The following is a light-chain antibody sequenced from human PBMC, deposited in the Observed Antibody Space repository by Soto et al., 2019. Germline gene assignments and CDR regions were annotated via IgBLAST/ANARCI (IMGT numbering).Light chain of an antibody. CDR3: SSFTGSSYV. CDR2: DVT. V-gene: IGLV2-14*03. Sequence: QSVLTQPASVSGSPGQSITISCTGTSSDVGNNNYVSWYQHNPGRAPKVMICDVTNRPSGVSNRFSGSNSGNTASLTISGLQAEDEADYYCSSFTGSSYVFGTGTKVTVL. CDR1: SSDVGNNNY. J-gene: IGLJ1*01.